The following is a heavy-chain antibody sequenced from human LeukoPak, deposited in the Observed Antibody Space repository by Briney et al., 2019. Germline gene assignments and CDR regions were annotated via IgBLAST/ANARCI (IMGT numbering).Heavy chain of an antibody. J-gene: IGHJ4*02. CDR3: ARAPLPHSSGYSFDY. CDR1: GDSLSSNSAA. V-gene: IGHV6-1*01. D-gene: IGHD6-19*01. CDR2: TYYRSKWYN. Sequence: SQTLSLTCVISGDSLSSNSAAWNCIKQSPSRALEWLGRTYYRSKWYNDYPVSVKSRININPDTSNNQFSLQLSSVPPEATAVYYCARAPLPHSSGYSFDYWGQGTLVTVSS.